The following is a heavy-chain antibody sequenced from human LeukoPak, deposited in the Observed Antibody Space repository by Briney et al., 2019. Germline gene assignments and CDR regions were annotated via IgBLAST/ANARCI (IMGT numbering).Heavy chain of an antibody. CDR3: ARARMVRGVRPPNY. CDR1: GYTFTGYY. Sequence: ASVKVSCKASGYTFTGYYMHWVRQAPGQGLEWMGWINPNSGGTNYAQKFQGRVTMTRDMSISTAYMELSRLRSDDTAVYYCARARMVRGVRPPNYWGQGTLVTVSS. D-gene: IGHD3-10*01. CDR2: INPNSGGT. J-gene: IGHJ4*02. V-gene: IGHV1-2*02.